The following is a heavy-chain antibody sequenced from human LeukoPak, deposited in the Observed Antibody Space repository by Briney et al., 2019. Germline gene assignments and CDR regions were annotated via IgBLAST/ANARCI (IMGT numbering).Heavy chain of an antibody. CDR1: CGSISSYY. CDR3: AREYRTTVTTNWFDL. V-gene: IGHV4-4*07. CDR2: IYTSGST. D-gene: IGHD4-17*01. Sequence: PSETLSLTCTVSCGSISSYYWSWIRQPAGKGLEWIGRIYTSGSTNYNPSLKSRVTMSVDTSKNQFSLKLSSVAAADTAVYYCAREYRTTVTTNWFDLWGQGTLVTVSS. J-gene: IGHJ5*02.